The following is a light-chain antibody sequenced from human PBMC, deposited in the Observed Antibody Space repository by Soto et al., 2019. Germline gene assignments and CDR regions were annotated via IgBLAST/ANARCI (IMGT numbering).Light chain of an antibody. CDR1: QSVSNNY. V-gene: IGKV3-20*01. CDR3: QQYGRSGT. J-gene: IGKJ1*01. CDR2: GAS. Sequence: DIVLTQSPGTLSPSPGARATLSCRASQSVSNNYLAWYQQKPGQAPRLLIYGASNRATGIPDRFRGSGSGTDFTLTISRLEPEDFAVYYCQQYGRSGTFGQGTNVDIK.